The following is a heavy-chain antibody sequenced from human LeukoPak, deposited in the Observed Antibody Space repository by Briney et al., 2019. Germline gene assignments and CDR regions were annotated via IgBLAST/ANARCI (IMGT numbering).Heavy chain of an antibody. D-gene: IGHD6-13*01. CDR1: GYTFTSYD. V-gene: IGHV1-8*01. Sequence: ASVKVSCKASGYTFTSYDINWVRQATGQGLEWMGWMNPNSGNTGYAQKFQGRVTMTRNTSISTAYMELSSLRSEDTAVYYCARGPVELVRGNWFDPWGQGTLVPVSS. CDR3: ARGPVELVRGNWFDP. CDR2: MNPNSGNT. J-gene: IGHJ5*02.